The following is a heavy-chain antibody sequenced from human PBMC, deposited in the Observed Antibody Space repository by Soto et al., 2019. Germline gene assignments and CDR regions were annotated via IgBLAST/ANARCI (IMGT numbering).Heavy chain of an antibody. CDR3: ARLITIFGVVIKGNWYFDL. Sequence: LSLTCAVSGGSISSGGYSWSWIRQPPGKGLEWIGYIYHSGSTYYNPSLKSRVTISVDRSKNQFSLKLSSVTAADTAVYYCARLITIFGVVIKGNWYFDLWGRGTLVTVSS. D-gene: IGHD3-3*01. V-gene: IGHV4-30-2*01. CDR2: IYHSGST. CDR1: GGSISSGGYS. J-gene: IGHJ2*01.